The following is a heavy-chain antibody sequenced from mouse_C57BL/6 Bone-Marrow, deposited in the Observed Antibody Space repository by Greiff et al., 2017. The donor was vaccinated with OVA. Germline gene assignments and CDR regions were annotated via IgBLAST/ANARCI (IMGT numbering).Heavy chain of an antibody. Sequence: EVQLVESGGGLVKPGGSLKLSCAASGFTFSSYAMSWVRQTPEKRLEWVATISDGGSYTYYPDNVKGRFTISRDNAKNNLYLQMSHLKSEDTAMYYWARDSTITTVVARAYWGQGTLVTVS. V-gene: IGHV5-4*01. CDR2: ISDGGSYT. CDR1: GFTFSSYA. J-gene: IGHJ3*01. CDR3: ARDSTITTVVARAY. D-gene: IGHD1-1*01.